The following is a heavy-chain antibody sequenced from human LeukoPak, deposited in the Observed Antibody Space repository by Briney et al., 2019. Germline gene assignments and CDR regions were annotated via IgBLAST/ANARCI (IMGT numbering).Heavy chain of an antibody. J-gene: IGHJ4*02. CDR2: IYPGDSDT. CDR1: GYSFTGYW. D-gene: IGHD3-9*01. CDR3: ARLPNRYFDWLPHFDY. V-gene: IGHV5-51*01. Sequence: GESLKISCKGSGYSFTGYWIGWVRQMPGKGLEWTWIIYPGDSDTRYSPSFQGQVPISADKSISTAYLQWSSLKASDTAMYYCARLPNRYFDWLPHFDYWGQGTLVTVSS.